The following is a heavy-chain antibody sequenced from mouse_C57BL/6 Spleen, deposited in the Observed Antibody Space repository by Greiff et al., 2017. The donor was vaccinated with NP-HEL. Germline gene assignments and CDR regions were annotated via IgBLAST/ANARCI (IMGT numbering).Heavy chain of an antibody. Sequence: QVQLQQPGAELVRPGSSVKLSCKASGYTFTSYWMHWVKQRPIQGLEWIGNIDPSDSETHYNQKFKDKATLTVDKSSSTAYMQLSSLTSEDSAVYYCARSRQITTVSDYWGQGTTLTVSS. CDR1: GYTFTSYW. V-gene: IGHV1-52*01. CDR2: IDPSDSET. J-gene: IGHJ2*01. CDR3: ARSRQITTVSDY. D-gene: IGHD1-1*01.